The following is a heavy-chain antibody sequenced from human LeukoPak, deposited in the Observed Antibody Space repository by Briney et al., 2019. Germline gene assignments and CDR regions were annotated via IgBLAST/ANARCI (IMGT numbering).Heavy chain of an antibody. Sequence: GGSLRLSCAASGFTFSSYSMNWVRQAPGKGLEWVSSISSSSSYIYYADSVKGRFTISRDNAKNTLYLQMNSLRAEDTAVYYCAKDKAVVPAAIYAFDIWGQGTMVTVSS. D-gene: IGHD2-2*01. J-gene: IGHJ3*02. CDR2: ISSSSSYI. CDR3: AKDKAVVPAAIYAFDI. V-gene: IGHV3-21*04. CDR1: GFTFSSYS.